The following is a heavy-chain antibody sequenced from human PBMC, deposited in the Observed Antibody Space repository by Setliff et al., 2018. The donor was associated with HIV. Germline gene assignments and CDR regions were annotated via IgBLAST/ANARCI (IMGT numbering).Heavy chain of an antibody. CDR3: ARSRTSSGYYGVTGYGMDV. V-gene: IGHV4-59*01. CDR2: IYYSGST. D-gene: IGHD3-22*01. J-gene: IGHJ6*02. CDR1: GGSISSDY. Sequence: SETLSLTCTVSGGSISSDYWSWIRQPPGKGLEWIGYIYYSGSTDYNPSLKSRVTISVATSKNQFSLKLNSVTTADTAVYYCARSRTSSGYYGVTGYGMDVWGQGATVTVSS.